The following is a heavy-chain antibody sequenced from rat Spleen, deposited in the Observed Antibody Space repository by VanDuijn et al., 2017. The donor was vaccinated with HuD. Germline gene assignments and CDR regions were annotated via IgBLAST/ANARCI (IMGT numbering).Heavy chain of an antibody. Sequence: EVQLVESGGGLVQPGRSLKVSCAASGFTFSDYIMAWVRQAPKKGLEWVATIRYDGGSTYYRDSVKGRFTISRDNAKSTLYLQMDSLRAEDTATYYCARSSGGTEDYWGQGVMVTVSS. D-gene: IGHD1-11*01. CDR1: GFTFSDYI. CDR2: IRYDGGST. V-gene: IGHV5-7*01. CDR3: ARSSGGTEDY. J-gene: IGHJ2*01.